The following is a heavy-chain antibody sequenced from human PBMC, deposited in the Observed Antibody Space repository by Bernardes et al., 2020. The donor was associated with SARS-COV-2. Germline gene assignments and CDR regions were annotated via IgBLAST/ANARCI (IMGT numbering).Heavy chain of an antibody. V-gene: IGHV5-51*01. CDR2: IYPGDSDT. Sequence: GESLKISCKGSGYSFTSYWIGWVRQMPGKGLEWMGIIYPGDSDTRYSPSFQGQVTISADKSISTAYLQWSSLKASDTAMYYCARTRLYGGNPIDAFDIWGQGTMVTVSS. CDR3: ARTRLYGGNPIDAFDI. J-gene: IGHJ3*02. CDR1: GYSFTSYW. D-gene: IGHD2-15*01.